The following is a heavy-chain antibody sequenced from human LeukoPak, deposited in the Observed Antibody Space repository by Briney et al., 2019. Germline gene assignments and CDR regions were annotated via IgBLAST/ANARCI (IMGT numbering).Heavy chain of an antibody. CDR3: ARGLGLAAMVSGYYYYYYMDV. V-gene: IGHV1-8*01. CDR1: GYTFTSYD. D-gene: IGHD5-18*01. J-gene: IGHJ6*03. Sequence: GASVKVSCKASGYTFTSYDINWVRQATGQGLEWMGWMNPNSGNTGYAQKFQGRVTMTRNTSISTAYMELSSLRSEDTAVHYCARGLGLAAMVSGYYYYYYMDVWGKGTTVTVSS. CDR2: MNPNSGNT.